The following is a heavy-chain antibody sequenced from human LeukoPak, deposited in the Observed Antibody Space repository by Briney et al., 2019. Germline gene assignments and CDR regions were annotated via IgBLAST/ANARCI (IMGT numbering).Heavy chain of an antibody. V-gene: IGHV3-48*04. CDR1: GFTFGSYS. J-gene: IGHJ4*02. CDR3: ARDGGYGDFWFDY. CDR2: ISSSSSTI. Sequence: GGSLRLSCAASGFTFGSYSMNWVRQAPGKGLEWVSYISSSSSTIYYAESVKGRFTISRDNAKKSLYLQMYRLGAEDTAVYYCARDGGYGDFWFDYWGQGILVTVSS. D-gene: IGHD3/OR15-3a*01.